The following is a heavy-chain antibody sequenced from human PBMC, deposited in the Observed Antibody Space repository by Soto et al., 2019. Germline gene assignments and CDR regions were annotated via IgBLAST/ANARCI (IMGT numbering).Heavy chain of an antibody. J-gene: IGHJ5*02. CDR3: AGVRGPYCGGECYPPTPNWFDP. V-gene: IGHV4-30-2*01. CDR1: GGSISSGGYS. CDR2: IYHSGST. D-gene: IGHD2-21*01. Sequence: QLQLQESGSGLVKPSQILSLTCAVSGGSISSGGYSWSWIRQPPGKGLEWIGYIYHSGSTYYNPSLKSRVTISVDRSKNQFSLKLSSVTAADSAVYYCAGVRGPYCGGECYPPTPNWFDPWGQGTLVTVSS.